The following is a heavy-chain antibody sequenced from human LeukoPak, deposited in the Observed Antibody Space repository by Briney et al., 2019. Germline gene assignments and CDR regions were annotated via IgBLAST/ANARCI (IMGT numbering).Heavy chain of an antibody. V-gene: IGHV3-9*01. CDR2: ISWNSGSI. J-gene: IGHJ3*02. CDR3: ASSQWGFRPLSAFDI. D-gene: IGHD1-26*01. CDR1: GFTFDDYA. Sequence: GGSLRLSCAASGFTFDDYAMHWVRQAPGKGLEWVSGISWNSGSIGYADSVKGRFTISRDNSKNTLYLQMNSLRAEDTAVYYCASSQWGFRPLSAFDIWGQGTMVTVSS.